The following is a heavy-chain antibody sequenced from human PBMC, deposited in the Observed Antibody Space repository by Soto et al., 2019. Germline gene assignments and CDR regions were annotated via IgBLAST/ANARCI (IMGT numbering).Heavy chain of an antibody. D-gene: IGHD3-22*01. V-gene: IGHV1-18*01. Sequence: SXKVSFKASGYTXTSYGSSLVRQAPGQGLEWMGWISAYNGNTNYAQNLKGRVTITTETYTSTAYMELRSLRSDDTEVYYCVRDHEPHYDPYYYYGMHVWGQGNTVTVS. CDR1: GYTXTSYG. CDR2: ISAYNGNT. J-gene: IGHJ6*02. CDR3: VRDHEPHYDPYYYYGMHV.